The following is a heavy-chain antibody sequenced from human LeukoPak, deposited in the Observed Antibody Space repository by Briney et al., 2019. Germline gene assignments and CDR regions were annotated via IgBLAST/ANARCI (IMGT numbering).Heavy chain of an antibody. CDR3: ARSPHILTGENFDY. Sequence: GASVKVSCKASGYTFTGYYMHWVRQAPGQGLEWMGWINPNSGGTNYAQKFQGRVTMTRDTSISTAYMHLSRLRSADTAVYYCARSPHILTGENFDYWGQGTLPTVSS. J-gene: IGHJ4*02. D-gene: IGHD3-9*01. V-gene: IGHV1-2*02. CDR1: GYTFTGYY. CDR2: INPNSGGT.